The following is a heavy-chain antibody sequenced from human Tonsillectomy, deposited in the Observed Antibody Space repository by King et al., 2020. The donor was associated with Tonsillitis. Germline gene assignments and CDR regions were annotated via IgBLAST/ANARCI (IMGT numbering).Heavy chain of an antibody. CDR2: IIPMFGKA. CDR3: ASSRRLTTFYFDY. Sequence: VQSGAEVKKPGSSVKVSCKASGGTFSSYAITWLRQAPGQGLEWMGEIIPMFGKANYGQKFQDRVTITADKSTSTAFMGLSSLRSEDTALYYCASSRRLTTFYFDYWGQGTLVTVSS. V-gene: IGHV1-69*06. CDR1: GGTFSSYA. J-gene: IGHJ4*02. D-gene: IGHD4-11*01.